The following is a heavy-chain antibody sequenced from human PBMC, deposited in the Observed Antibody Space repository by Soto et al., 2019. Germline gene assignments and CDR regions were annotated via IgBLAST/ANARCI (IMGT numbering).Heavy chain of an antibody. CDR1: GYSFSSYW. Sequence: PGESLKISCKGFGYSFSSYWISWVRQMPGKGLEWMGRIDPSGAYTNYSPSFQGHVTISADKSISTAYLQWSSLKASDTAMYYCARPLGGKGDDAFDIWGQGTMVTVSS. V-gene: IGHV5-10-1*01. CDR3: ARPLGGKGDDAFDI. D-gene: IGHD1-26*01. CDR2: IDPSGAYT. J-gene: IGHJ3*02.